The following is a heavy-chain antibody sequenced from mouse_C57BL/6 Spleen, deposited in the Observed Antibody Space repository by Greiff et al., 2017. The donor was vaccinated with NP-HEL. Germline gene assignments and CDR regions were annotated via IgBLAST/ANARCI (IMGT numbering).Heavy chain of an antibody. CDR2: INYDGSST. J-gene: IGHJ1*03. V-gene: IGHV5-16*01. Sequence: EVQVVESEGGLVQPGSSMKLSCTASGFTFSDYYMAWVRQVPEKGLEWVANINYDGSSTYYLDSLKSRFIISRDNAKNILYLQMSSLKSEDTATYYCAREDLEWYFDVWGTGTTVTVSS. CDR3: AREDLEWYFDV. CDR1: GFTFSDYY.